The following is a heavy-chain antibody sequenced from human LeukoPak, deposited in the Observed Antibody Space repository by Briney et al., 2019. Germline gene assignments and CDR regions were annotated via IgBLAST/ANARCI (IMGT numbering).Heavy chain of an antibody. CDR3: AKVSADVVVVAAPIRRGYYMDV. D-gene: IGHD2-2*02. CDR2: ISGSAYST. J-gene: IGHJ6*03. V-gene: IGHV3-23*01. CDR1: GFTFNSYA. Sequence: TGGSLRLSCAASGFTFNSYAMSWVRKAPGKGLEWVSSISGSAYSTNYADSVKGRFTISRDNSKNTLYLQMNSLRVEDTAVYYCAKVSADVVVVAAPIRRGYYMDVWGKGTTVTVSS.